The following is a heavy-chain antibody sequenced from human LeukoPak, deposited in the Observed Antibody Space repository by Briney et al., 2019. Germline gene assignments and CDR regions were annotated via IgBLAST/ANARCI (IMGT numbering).Heavy chain of an antibody. CDR3: AKDFYGGRYYDILTGYSFGYYFDY. D-gene: IGHD3-9*01. Sequence: GGSLRLSCTASGFTFSSYSMNWVRQAPGKGLEWVSSISSSSSYIYYADSVKGRFTISRDNSKNTLYLQMNSLRAEDTAVYYCAKDFYGGRYYDILTGYSFGYYFDYWGQGTLVTVSS. CDR2: ISSSSSYI. CDR1: GFTFSSYS. J-gene: IGHJ4*02. V-gene: IGHV3-21*04.